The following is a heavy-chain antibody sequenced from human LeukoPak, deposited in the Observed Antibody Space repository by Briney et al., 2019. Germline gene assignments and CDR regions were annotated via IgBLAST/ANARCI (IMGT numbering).Heavy chain of an antibody. CDR2: ISSSSGTI. Sequence: GGSLRLSCAASGFTFNTYTMNWVRQAPGRGLEWVSYISSSSGTIYYADSVKGRFTISRDNAKNSLYLQMNSLRAEDTAVYYCARDGRGLGNYFDYWGQGTLVTVSS. CDR1: GFTFNTYT. CDR3: ARDGRGLGNYFDY. D-gene: IGHD3-10*01. J-gene: IGHJ4*02. V-gene: IGHV3-48*01.